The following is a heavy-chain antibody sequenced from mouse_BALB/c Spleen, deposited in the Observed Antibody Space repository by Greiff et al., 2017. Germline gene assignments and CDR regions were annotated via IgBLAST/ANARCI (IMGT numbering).Heavy chain of an antibody. CDR2: ISYSGST. J-gene: IGHJ3*01. D-gene: IGHD1-1*01. V-gene: IGHV3-8*02. CDR1: GDSITSGY. Sequence: EVQRVESGPSLVKPSQTLSLTCSVTGDSITSGYWNWIRKFPGNKLEYMGYISYSGSTYYNPSLKSRISITRDTSKNQYYLQLNSVTTEDTATYYCARHYYGSSGAWFAYWGQGTLVTVSA. CDR3: ARHYYGSSGAWFAY.